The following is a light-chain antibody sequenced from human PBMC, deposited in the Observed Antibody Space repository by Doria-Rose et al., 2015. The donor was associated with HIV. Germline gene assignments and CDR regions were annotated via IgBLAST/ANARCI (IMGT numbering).Light chain of an antibody. CDR3: QAWDSTTVV. Sequence: SYELTQPPSLSVSPGQTASITCSGDKLGDKYACWYQQKSGQSPVLVIYQENKQPSGIPERFSGSNSGNTATLAISGTQAMDEADYYCQAWDSTTVVFGGGTKLTVL. CDR1: KLGDKY. J-gene: IGLJ2*01. CDR2: QEN. V-gene: IGLV3-1*01.